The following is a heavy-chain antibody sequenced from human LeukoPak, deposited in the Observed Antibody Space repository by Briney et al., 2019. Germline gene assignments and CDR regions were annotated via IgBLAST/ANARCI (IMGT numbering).Heavy chain of an antibody. CDR2: IYYSGST. CDR3: ARARYSGSSTPYYFDY. Sequence: SETLSLTCTVSGGSISSSSYYWGWIRQPPGKGLEWIGSIYYSGSTYYNPSLKSRVTISVDRSKNQFSLKLSSVTAADTAVYYCARARYSGSSTPYYFDYWGQGTLVTVSS. J-gene: IGHJ4*02. V-gene: IGHV4-39*07. CDR1: GGSISSSSYY. D-gene: IGHD1-26*01.